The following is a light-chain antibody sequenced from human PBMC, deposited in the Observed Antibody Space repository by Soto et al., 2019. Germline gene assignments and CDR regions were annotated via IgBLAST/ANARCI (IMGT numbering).Light chain of an antibody. Sequence: EIVLTQSPGTLSLSPGERATLSCRASQSLRRSYLAWYQQKPGQAPRLLIYGASSRATGIPDRFSGSGSGTDFTLTISRLEPXXXAVYYCQQYDSSPPYTFGQGTNLEIK. CDR3: QQYDSSPPYT. V-gene: IGKV3-20*01. CDR2: GAS. CDR1: QSLRRSY. J-gene: IGKJ2*01.